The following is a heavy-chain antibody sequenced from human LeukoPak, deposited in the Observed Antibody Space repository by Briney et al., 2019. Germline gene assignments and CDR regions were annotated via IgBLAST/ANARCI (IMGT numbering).Heavy chain of an antibody. J-gene: IGHJ4*02. CDR2: IYYSGST. CDR1: GGSISSGGYY. D-gene: IGHD3-10*01. Sequence: SQTLSLTCTVSGGSISSGGYYWSWIRQHPGKGLEWIGCIYYSGSTYYNPSLKSRVTISVDTSKNQFSLKLSSVTAADTAVYYCARRAKYYGSGSLTFDYWGQGTLVTVSS. V-gene: IGHV4-31*03. CDR3: ARRAKYYGSGSLTFDY.